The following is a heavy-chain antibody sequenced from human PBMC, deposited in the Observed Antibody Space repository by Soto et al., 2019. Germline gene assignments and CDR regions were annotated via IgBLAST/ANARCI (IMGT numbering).Heavy chain of an antibody. CDR2: ISKSGDAA. Sequence: EVHLLESGGGLVQPGKSLRLSCAASGLAFDNYAMSWVRQTPGKGLEWVSAISKSGDAAYYADSVKGRFTISRDNSKNTLYLHLNSLTAEGTAVFYCAASSSGLTHFYDYWGQGTLVTVSS. CDR3: AASSSGLTHFYDY. V-gene: IGHV3-23*01. J-gene: IGHJ4*02. D-gene: IGHD6-19*01. CDR1: GLAFDNYA.